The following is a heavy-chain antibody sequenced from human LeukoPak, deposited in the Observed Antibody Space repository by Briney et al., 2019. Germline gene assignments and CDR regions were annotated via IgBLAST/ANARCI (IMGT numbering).Heavy chain of an antibody. CDR3: ARVMSASVWRSYGSYYYYYYMDI. CDR1: GFTFSSYW. J-gene: IGHJ6*03. D-gene: IGHD3-16*01. V-gene: IGHV3-7*01. Sequence: GGSLRLSCAASGFTFSSYWMSWVRQAPGKGLEWVANIKQDGSEKYSVDSVKGRFTISRDNAKNPLYMQMNSLRAEDTAVYYCARVMSASVWRSYGSYYYYYYMDIWGKGTTVTVSS. CDR2: IKQDGSEK.